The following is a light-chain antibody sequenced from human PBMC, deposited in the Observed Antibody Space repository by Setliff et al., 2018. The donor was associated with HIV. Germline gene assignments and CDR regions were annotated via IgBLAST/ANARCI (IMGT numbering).Light chain of an antibody. V-gene: IGLV1-51*01. CDR1: GSNIGSNH. CDR2: DTN. J-gene: IGLJ2*01. CDR3: GTWDTYLNTVV. Sequence: QSVLTQAPSVSAAPGQKVTISCSGSGSNIGSNHVSWYQQLPRTAPKLLIYDTNERPSGIPDRFSGSKSGTSATLGITGLQTGDEAVYYCGTWDTYLNTVVFGGGTKGTV.